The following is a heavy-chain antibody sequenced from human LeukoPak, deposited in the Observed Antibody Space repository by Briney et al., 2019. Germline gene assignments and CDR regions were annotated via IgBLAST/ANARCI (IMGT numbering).Heavy chain of an antibody. J-gene: IGHJ4*02. D-gene: IGHD5-24*01. Sequence: SVKVSCKASGGTFSSYAISWVRQAPGQGLEWMGRIIPILGIANYAQKFQGRVTITADKSTSTAYMELSSLRSEDTAVYYCAREAMATGNHFDYWGQGTLVTVSS. CDR1: GGTFSSYA. CDR2: IIPILGIA. CDR3: AREAMATGNHFDY. V-gene: IGHV1-69*04.